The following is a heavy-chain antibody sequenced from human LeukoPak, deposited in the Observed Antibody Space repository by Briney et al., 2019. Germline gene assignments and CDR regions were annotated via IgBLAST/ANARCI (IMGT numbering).Heavy chain of an antibody. V-gene: IGHV4-30-4*01. Sequence: PSETLSLTCTVSGGSISSGDYYWGWLRQPPGKGLEWIGYIYYSGSTYYNPSLKSRVTISVDTSKNQFSLKLSSVTAADTAVYYCARELLYDSSGYLDYWGQGTLVTVSS. CDR3: ARELLYDSSGYLDY. J-gene: IGHJ4*02. CDR2: IYYSGST. D-gene: IGHD3-22*01. CDR1: GGSISSGDYY.